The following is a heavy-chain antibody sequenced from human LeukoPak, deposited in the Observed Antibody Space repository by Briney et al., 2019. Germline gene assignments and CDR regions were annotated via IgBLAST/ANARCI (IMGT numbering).Heavy chain of an antibody. D-gene: IGHD4-17*01. J-gene: IGHJ4*02. CDR1: GFGFSNFW. Sequence: GESLKISCKGSGFGFSNFWIAWVRQMPGKGLESMGIIHAGDSDIRYSPSFQGQVTISADKSISTAYLQWSSLKASDTAMYYCARLGTRYGDYSKMLDYWGQGTLVTVSS. V-gene: IGHV5-51*01. CDR3: ARLGTRYGDYSKMLDY. CDR2: IHAGDSDI.